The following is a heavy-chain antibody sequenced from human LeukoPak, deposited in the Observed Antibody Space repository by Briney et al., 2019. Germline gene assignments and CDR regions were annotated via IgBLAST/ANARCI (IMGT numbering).Heavy chain of an antibody. CDR2: INHSGST. Sequence: PSETLSLTCAVYGGSFSGYYWSWIRQPPGKGLEWIGEINHSGSTNYNPSLKSRVTISVDTSKNQFSLKLSSVTAADTAVYYCARANYYDTRPRPRRFDYSGQGTLVTVFS. CDR1: GGSFSGYY. J-gene: IGHJ4*02. D-gene: IGHD3-22*01. CDR3: ARANYYDTRPRPRRFDY. V-gene: IGHV4-34*01.